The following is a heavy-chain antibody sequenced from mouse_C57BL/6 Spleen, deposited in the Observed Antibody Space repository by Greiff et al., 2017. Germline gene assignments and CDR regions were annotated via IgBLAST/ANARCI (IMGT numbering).Heavy chain of an antibody. CDR1: GYTFTSYW. CDR2: IDPSDSEP. CDR3: ARTKTTPWYFDV. V-gene: IGHV1-52*01. Sequence: QVQLQQPGAELVRPGSSVKLSCKASGYTFTSYWMHWVKQRPIQGLEWIGNIDPSDSEPHYNQKFKDKATLTVDKSSSTAYMQLSSLTSEDSAVYYCARTKTTPWYFDVWGTGTTVTVSS. D-gene: IGHD1-1*01. J-gene: IGHJ1*03.